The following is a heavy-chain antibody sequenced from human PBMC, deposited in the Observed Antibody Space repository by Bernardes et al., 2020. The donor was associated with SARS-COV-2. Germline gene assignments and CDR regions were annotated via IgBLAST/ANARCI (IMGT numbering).Heavy chain of an antibody. CDR3: ARGWAIVGYVDH. CDR1: GYPFSNYA. Sequence: ASVKVSCKTYGYPFSNYAIHWLRQAPGERFEWMGWINGGNGNTKYSQKFQGRLTFTRDTLSNTAYMELGSLKVEDTAVYYCARGWAIVGYVDHWGQGTLVTVSS. D-gene: IGHD1-26*01. V-gene: IGHV1-3*01. CDR2: INGGNGNT. J-gene: IGHJ4*02.